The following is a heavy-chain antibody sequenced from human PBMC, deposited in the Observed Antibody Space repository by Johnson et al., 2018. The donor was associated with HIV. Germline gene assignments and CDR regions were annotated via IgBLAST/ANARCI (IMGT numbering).Heavy chain of an antibody. CDR1: GFTFSSYA. CDR3: ARDLGVAATFDI. J-gene: IGHJ3*02. CDR2: ISASGDST. V-gene: IGHV3-23*04. D-gene: IGHD2-15*01. Sequence: VQLVESGGGVVQPGGSLRLSCAASGFTFSSYAMSWVRQAPGKGLEWVSAISASGDSTYYADSVKGRFTISRDNSKNTLYLQMNSLRAEDTAVYYCARDLGVAATFDIWGQGTMVTVSS.